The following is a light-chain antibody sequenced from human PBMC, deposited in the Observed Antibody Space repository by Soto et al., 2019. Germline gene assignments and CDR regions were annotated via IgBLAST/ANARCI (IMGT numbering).Light chain of an antibody. Sequence: EIVMTQSPATLYVSPGETATLSCRASQSVGSNSAWYQQKPGQAPRLLIYGASTRATGIPARFSGSGSGTEFTLTISSLQSEDFAVYYCQQYNNWPQTFGQGTKVEIK. V-gene: IGKV3-15*01. CDR2: GAS. CDR3: QQYNNWPQT. J-gene: IGKJ1*01. CDR1: QSVGSN.